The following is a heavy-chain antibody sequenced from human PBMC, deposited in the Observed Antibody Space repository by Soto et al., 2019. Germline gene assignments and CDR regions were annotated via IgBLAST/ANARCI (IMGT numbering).Heavy chain of an antibody. CDR1: GFTFSSYA. V-gene: IGHV3-23*01. D-gene: IGHD1-26*01. Sequence: EVQLLESGGGLVQPGGSLRLSCAASGFTFSSYAMRWVRQAPVKGLEWVSAISGSGGSTYYADSVKGRFTISRDNAKNTLYLQMNSLGAEDTAVYYGARRGSGSYYDYWGQGPRVTVSS. J-gene: IGHJ4*02. CDR2: ISGSGGST. CDR3: ARRGSGSYYDY.